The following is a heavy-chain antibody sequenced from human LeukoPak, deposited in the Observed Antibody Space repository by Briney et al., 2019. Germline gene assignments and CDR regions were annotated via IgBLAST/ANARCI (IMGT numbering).Heavy chain of an antibody. V-gene: IGHV4-39*01. Sequence: SETLSLTCTVSGGSISGSNYYWGRIRQPPRMGLEWIGSIYYSGRTYYNPSLKSRVTISVDTSKNQFSLRLSSVTAADTAVYYCARHEEEDGYNAKTFHYWGQGTLVTVSS. CDR3: ARHEEEDGYNAKTFHY. D-gene: IGHD5-24*01. J-gene: IGHJ4*02. CDR1: GGSISGSNYY. CDR2: IYYSGRT.